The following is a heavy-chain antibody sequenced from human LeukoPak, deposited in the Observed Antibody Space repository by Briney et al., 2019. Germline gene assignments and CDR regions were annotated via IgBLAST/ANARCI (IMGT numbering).Heavy chain of an antibody. CDR1: EVPFSASW. Sequence: PGGSLRLSCAASEVPFSASWMHWVRQAPGKGLAWVSHISSDGSVIVYADSVKGRFTISRDNARNTLYLQMNSLRVDDTAVYYCVTDRWYTMNIWGQGTTVTVSS. D-gene: IGHD6-13*01. CDR3: VTDRWYTMNI. CDR2: ISSDGSVI. J-gene: IGHJ6*02. V-gene: IGHV3-74*01.